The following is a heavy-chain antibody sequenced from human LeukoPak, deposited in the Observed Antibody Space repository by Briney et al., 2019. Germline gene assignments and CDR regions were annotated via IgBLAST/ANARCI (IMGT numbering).Heavy chain of an antibody. CDR3: ATPYDGSGYYYLYFQH. CDR1: GYTLTELS. V-gene: IGHV1-24*01. D-gene: IGHD3-22*01. J-gene: IGHJ1*01. Sequence: GASVKVSCKVSGYTLTELSMHWVRQAPGKGLEWMGGFDPEDGETIYAQKFQGRVTMTEDTSTDTAYMELSSLRSEDTAVYYCATPYDGSGYYYLYFQHWGLGTLVTVSS. CDR2: FDPEDGET.